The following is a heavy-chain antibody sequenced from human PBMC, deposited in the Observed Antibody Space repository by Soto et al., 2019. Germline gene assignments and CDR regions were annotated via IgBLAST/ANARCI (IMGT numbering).Heavy chain of an antibody. CDR2: IYWDDDK. J-gene: IGHJ5*02. V-gene: IGHV2-5*02. D-gene: IGHD3-10*01. CDR3: AHLPNYYQSDWFDP. Sequence: QITLKESGPTLVKPTQTLTLTCTFSGFSLTTRGVGVGWIRQPPGKALECLALIYWDDDKRYSPSLQSRLSIRKXTXTSQVVLTMTNVDPVDTATYYCAHLPNYYQSDWFDPWGQGTLVSVSS. CDR1: GFSLTTRGVG.